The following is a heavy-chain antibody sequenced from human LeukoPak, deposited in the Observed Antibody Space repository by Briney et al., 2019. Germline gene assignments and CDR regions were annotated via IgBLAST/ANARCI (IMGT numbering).Heavy chain of an antibody. CDR3: ARGDWFDP. Sequence: ASVNVSCKASGYTFTIYDINWVRQAPGQGLEWMGWVSGYNGNTNYAQKFEGRVAMTTDTSSSTAYMELRSLRSDDTAIYYCARGDWFDPWGQGTLVTVSS. CDR1: GYTFTIYD. J-gene: IGHJ5*02. CDR2: VSGYNGNT. D-gene: IGHD2-21*01. V-gene: IGHV1-18*01.